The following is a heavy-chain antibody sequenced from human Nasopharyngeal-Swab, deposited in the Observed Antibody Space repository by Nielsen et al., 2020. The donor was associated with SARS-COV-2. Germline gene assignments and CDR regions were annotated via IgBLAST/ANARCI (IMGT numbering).Heavy chain of an antibody. CDR3: ALVDYYGMDV. V-gene: IGHV3-21*01. J-gene: IGHJ6*02. CDR1: GFTFSSYS. Sequence: GASLRLSCAASGFTFSSYSMNWVRQAPGKGLEWVSSISSSSSNIYYADSVKGRFTISRDNAKNSLYLQMNSLRAEDTAVYYCALVDYYGMDVWGQGTTVTVSS. CDR2: ISSSSSNI. D-gene: IGHD1-26*01.